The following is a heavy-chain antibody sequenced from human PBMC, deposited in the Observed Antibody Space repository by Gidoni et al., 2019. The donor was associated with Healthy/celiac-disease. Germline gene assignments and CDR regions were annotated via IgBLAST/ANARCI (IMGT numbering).Heavy chain of an antibody. CDR3: RFEYYYGMDV. D-gene: IGHD3-16*01. CDR2: IKQDGSEK. CDR1: GFTLSTSW. V-gene: IGHV3-7*03. J-gene: IGHJ6*02. Sequence: EVKLVESGGGLVQPGGSVRLSCVASGFTLSTSWMSWVRQAPGKGLEWVANIKQDGSEKYYVDSVKGRCTISRDNAKNSLYLQMNSLRAEDTAVYYCRFEYYYGMDVWGQGTTVTVSS.